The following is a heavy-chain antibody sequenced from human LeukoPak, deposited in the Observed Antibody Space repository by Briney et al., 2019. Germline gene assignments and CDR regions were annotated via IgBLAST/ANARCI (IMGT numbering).Heavy chain of an antibody. J-gene: IGHJ4*02. CDR1: GFTFDDYG. D-gene: IGHD3-3*01. CDR2: IYWNGGST. Sequence: GGSLRLSGAASGFTFDDYGMSWVRQAPGKGLEWVSAIYWNGGSTGYADSVKGRFTISRDNVKNSLYLQMNSLRAEDTALYYCTTGGYYDFWSGHPKSYYFDYWGQGTLVTVSS. V-gene: IGHV3-20*04. CDR3: TTGGYYDFWSGHPKSYYFDY.